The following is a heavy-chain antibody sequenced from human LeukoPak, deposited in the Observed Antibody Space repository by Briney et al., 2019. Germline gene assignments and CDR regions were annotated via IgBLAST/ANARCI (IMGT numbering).Heavy chain of an antibody. V-gene: IGHV3-23*01. CDR2: ISGSGGRT. Sequence: PGGSLRLSCAASGFIFSSYALSWVRQAPGKGLEWVSTISGSGGRTYYADSVKGRFTISRDNSKNTLFLQMSSLRAEDTAVYYCAKGTRYQPPTDDDGLDVWGQGTTVTVSS. CDR3: AKGTRYQPPTDDDGLDV. J-gene: IGHJ6*02. CDR1: GFIFSSYA. D-gene: IGHD2-2*01.